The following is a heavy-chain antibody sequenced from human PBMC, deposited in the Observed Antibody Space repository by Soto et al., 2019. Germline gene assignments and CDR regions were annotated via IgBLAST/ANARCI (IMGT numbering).Heavy chain of an antibody. V-gene: IGHV1-8*01. CDR2: MNPNSGNT. D-gene: IGHD3-10*01. CDR3: ARGINYDVSGDDAVAI. CDR1: GYPFTSYD. J-gene: IGHJ3*02. Sequence: QVQLVQSGAEVKKPGASVKVSCKASGYPFTSYDINWARQATGHGLAWMGWMNPNSGNTGSAQKLQGRVTMTRQTSMSTAYEELSSFRSEDTAVYYCARGINYDVSGDDAVAIWGQWTKVPVSS.